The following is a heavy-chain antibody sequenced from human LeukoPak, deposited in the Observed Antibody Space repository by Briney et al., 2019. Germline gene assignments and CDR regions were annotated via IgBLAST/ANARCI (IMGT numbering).Heavy chain of an antibody. Sequence: SETLSLTCTVSGYSISSGYYWAWIRQPPGKGLEWIGEINHSGSTDYNPSLKSRVTISVDTSKNQFSLKLSSVTAADTAVYYCARQAEVWLYYYYYMDVWGKGTTVTVSS. J-gene: IGHJ6*03. D-gene: IGHD5-24*01. CDR1: GYSISSGYY. CDR3: ARQAEVWLYYYYYMDV. CDR2: INHSGST. V-gene: IGHV4-38-2*02.